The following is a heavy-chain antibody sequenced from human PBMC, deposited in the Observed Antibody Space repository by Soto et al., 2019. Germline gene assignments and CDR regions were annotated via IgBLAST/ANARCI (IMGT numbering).Heavy chain of an antibody. D-gene: IGHD2-21*02. CDR1: GFSFDDYA. V-gene: IGHV3-9*01. Sequence: EVQLVESGGGLVQPGRSLRLSCAGSGFSFDDYAMHWVRQAPGKGLEWVSGIGWDGGSTDYADSVKGRFKISRDNAKRPLDWQMASLRHKKTAFDYGTNCDSSWVESGMHVWAKGTTVT. CDR3: TNCDSSWVESGMHV. CDR2: IGWDGGST. J-gene: IGHJ6*04.